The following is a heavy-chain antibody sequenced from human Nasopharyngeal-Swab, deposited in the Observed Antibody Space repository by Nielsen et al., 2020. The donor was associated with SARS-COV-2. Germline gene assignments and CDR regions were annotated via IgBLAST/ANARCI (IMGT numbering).Heavy chain of an antibody. Sequence: LKISCAASGFAFIDYSMDWVRQAPGKGLEWVSYITSSSSTRYYADSVKGRFTVSRDNAKNSLYLQMSSLRDEDTAVYYCVREFEATGATYLDYWGLGTLVTVSS. CDR1: GFAFIDYS. J-gene: IGHJ4*02. V-gene: IGHV3-48*02. CDR2: ITSSSSTR. CDR3: VREFEATGATYLDY. D-gene: IGHD1-26*01.